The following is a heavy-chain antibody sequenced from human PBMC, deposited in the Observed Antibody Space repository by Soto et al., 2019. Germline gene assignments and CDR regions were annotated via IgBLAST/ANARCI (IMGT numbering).Heavy chain of an antibody. D-gene: IGHD4-17*01. J-gene: IGHJ5*02. Sequence: QVQLVESGGGVVQPGRSLRLSCAASGFTFSSYGMHWVRQAPGKGLEWVAVISYDGSNKYYADSVKGRFTISRDNSKNTLYLQMNSLRAEDTAVYYCAHDPDYGDYGNWFDPWGQGTLVTVSS. CDR3: AHDPDYGDYGNWFDP. V-gene: IGHV3-30*18. CDR1: GFTFSSYG. CDR2: ISYDGSNK.